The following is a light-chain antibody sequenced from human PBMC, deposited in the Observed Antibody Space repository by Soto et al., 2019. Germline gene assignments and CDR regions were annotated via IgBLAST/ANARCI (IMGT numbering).Light chain of an antibody. Sequence: DIQMTHSPSSLSACVGDIVTITCRASQSISSYLNWYQQKPGKAPKLLIYAASSLQSGVPSRFSGSGSGTDFTLTISSLQPEDFATYYCQQSYSTPHTFGQGTRLEIK. V-gene: IGKV1-39*01. CDR3: QQSYSTPHT. CDR2: AAS. J-gene: IGKJ5*01. CDR1: QSISSY.